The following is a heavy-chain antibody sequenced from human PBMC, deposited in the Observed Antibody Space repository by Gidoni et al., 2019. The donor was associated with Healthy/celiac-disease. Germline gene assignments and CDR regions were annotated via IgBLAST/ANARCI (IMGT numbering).Heavy chain of an antibody. V-gene: IGHV3-7*01. CDR3: ARSVRRWWFDY. CDR1: GFTFSSYW. J-gene: IGHJ4*02. CDR2: IKQDGSEK. Sequence: EVQLVESGGGLVQPGGSLSLSCAASGFTFSSYWMSWVRQAPGKGLEWVANIKQDGSEKYYVDSVKGRFTISRDNAKNSLYLQMNSLRAEDTAVYYCARSVRRWWFDYWGQGTLVTVSS. D-gene: IGHD2-15*01.